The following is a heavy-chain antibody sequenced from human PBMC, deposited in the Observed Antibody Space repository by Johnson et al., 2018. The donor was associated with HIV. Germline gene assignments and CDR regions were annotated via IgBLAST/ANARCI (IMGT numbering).Heavy chain of an antibody. CDR3: AREKGMTTIRDGFDI. D-gene: IGHD5-24*01. J-gene: IGHJ3*02. Sequence: VQLVESGGDWVQPGGSLRLSCAASGLTVSNNYMTWVRQGPGKGLEWVSVINSGGGTYYADSVTGRFTISRDNSKNTLYLQMNSLRAEDTAVYFCAREKGMTTIRDGFDIWGQGTMGSVSS. CDR1: GLTVSNNY. CDR2: INSGGGT. V-gene: IGHV3-66*01.